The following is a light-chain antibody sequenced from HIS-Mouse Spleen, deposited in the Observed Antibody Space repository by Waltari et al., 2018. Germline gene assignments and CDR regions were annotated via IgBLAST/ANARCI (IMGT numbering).Light chain of an antibody. Sequence: DLKLTHSPSFLSAPVGDRATITCRASQGISSKLALYQQKPGKAPKLLIYAASTLQSGVLSRFSGKGAGTEFTLTISSLQPEDLATYDCQQLNSYPPTFGQGTKVEIK. CDR2: AAS. J-gene: IGKJ1*01. V-gene: IGKV1-9*01. CDR1: QGISSK. CDR3: QQLNSYPPT.